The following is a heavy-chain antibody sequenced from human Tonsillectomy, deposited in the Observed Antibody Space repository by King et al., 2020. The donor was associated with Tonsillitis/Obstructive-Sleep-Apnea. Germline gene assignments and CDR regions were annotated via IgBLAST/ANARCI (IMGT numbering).Heavy chain of an antibody. Sequence: QLQESVPGLVNPSDTLSLTCTVSGCSIISIAYYCCLIRQPPGKVLDCIGSIYYSGSTYYNPSLNILFTISVDTSKNQFSLKLSSVTAAEKDVYECEREGEYRSNNYFDSWGQGTLVNVS. CDR2: IYYSGST. V-gene: IGHV4-39*02. D-gene: IGHD6-13*01. CDR3: EREGEYRSNNYFDS. J-gene: IGHJ4*02. CDR1: GCSIISIAYY.